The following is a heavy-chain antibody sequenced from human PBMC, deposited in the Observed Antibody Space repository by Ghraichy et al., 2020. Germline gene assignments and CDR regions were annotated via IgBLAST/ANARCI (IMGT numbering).Heavy chain of an antibody. D-gene: IGHD3-3*01. J-gene: IGHJ6*02. CDR2: ISGSGGST. CDR3: AKLGEAGDYDFWSGYPNPYYSYGMDV. Sequence: GESLNISCAASGFTFSSYAMSWVRQAPGKGLEWVSAISGSGGSTYYADSVKGRFTISRDNSKNTLYLQMNSLRAEDTAVYYCAKLGEAGDYDFWSGYPNPYYSYGMDVWGQGTTVTVSS. CDR1: GFTFSSYA. V-gene: IGHV3-23*01.